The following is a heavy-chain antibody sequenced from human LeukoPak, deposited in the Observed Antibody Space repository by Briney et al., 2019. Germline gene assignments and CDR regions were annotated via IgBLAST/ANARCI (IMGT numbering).Heavy chain of an antibody. CDR3: ARTAPRRNYGSGISSYYFDY. J-gene: IGHJ4*02. CDR2: IYYSGGT. Sequence: SETLSLTCTVSGGSISSYYWSWIRQPPGKGLEWIGYIYYSGGTNYNPSLKSRVTISVDTSKNQFSLKLSSVTAADTAVYYCARTAPRRNYGSGISSYYFDYWGQGTLVTVSS. D-gene: IGHD3-10*01. CDR1: GGSISSYY. V-gene: IGHV4-59*01.